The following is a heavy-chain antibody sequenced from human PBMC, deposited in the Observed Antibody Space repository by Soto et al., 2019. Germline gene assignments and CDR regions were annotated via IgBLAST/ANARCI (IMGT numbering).Heavy chain of an antibody. CDR1: GGSISSSSYY. CDR3: ARHSYYDFWSGYYTSYYYYYGMDV. D-gene: IGHD3-3*01. J-gene: IGHJ6*02. V-gene: IGHV4-39*01. Sequence: PSDTLSLTCTVSGGSISSSSYYWGWIRQPPGKGLEWIGSIYYSGSTYYNPSLKSRVTISVDTSKNQFSLKLSSVTAADTAVYYCARHSYYDFWSGYYTSYYYYYGMDVWGQGTTVT. CDR2: IYYSGST.